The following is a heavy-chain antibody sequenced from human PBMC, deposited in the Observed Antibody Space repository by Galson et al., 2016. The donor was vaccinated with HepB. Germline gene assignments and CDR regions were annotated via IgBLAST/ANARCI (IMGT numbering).Heavy chain of an antibody. CDR3: ARGIAVSGYDAFDI. D-gene: IGHD6-19*01. J-gene: IGHJ3*02. CDR1: GFTFNSFG. CDR2: SWYDGSRE. V-gene: IGHV3-33*01. Sequence: SLRLSCAASGFTFNSFGMHWVRQAPGKGLEWVAVSWYDGSREDYADSVKGRLTISRDDSMNTLDLEMNSLRAEDTAVYFCARGIAVSGYDAFDIWGQGTMVTVSS.